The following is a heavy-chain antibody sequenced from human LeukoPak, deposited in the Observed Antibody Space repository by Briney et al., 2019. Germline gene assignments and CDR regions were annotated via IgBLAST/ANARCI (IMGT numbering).Heavy chain of an antibody. J-gene: IGHJ4*02. CDR3: ARLARDDYGDYETVDY. CDR1: GFTFSSYW. CDR2: IKQDGSEK. D-gene: IGHD4-17*01. V-gene: IGHV3-7*01. Sequence: GGSLRLSCAASGFTFSSYWMSWVRQAPGKGLEWVANIKQDGSEKYYEDSVKGRFTISRDNAKNSLYLQMNSLRAEDTAVYYCARLARDDYGDYETVDYWGQGTLVTVTS.